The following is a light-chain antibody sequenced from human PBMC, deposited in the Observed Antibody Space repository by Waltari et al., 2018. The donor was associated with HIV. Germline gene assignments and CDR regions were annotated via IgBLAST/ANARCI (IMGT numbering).Light chain of an antibody. V-gene: IGKV1-8*01. CDR1: QDIGTY. CDR3: QQYYDSPQT. J-gene: IGKJ2*01. Sequence: THITHSPSSLAASAGSRSVLSCRASQDIGTYLAWYQHKPGKAHELLISSSSTLESGGPSRFAGSGSGTDFTLTISCLQSEDFATYYCQQYYDSPQTFGQGTKLEIK. CDR2: SSS.